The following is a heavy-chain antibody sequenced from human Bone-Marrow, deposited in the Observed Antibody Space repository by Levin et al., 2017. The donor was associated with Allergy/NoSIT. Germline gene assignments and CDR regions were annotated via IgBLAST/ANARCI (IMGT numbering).Heavy chain of an antibody. CDR1: GGTFSSYA. V-gene: IGHV1-69*13. CDR3: ARDRGILTGYHGGQIYYYYGMDG. Sequence: SVKVSCKASGGTFSSYAISWVRQAPGQGLEWMGGIIPIFGTANYAQKFQGRVTITADESTSTAYMELSSLRSEDTAVYYCARDRGILTGYHGGQIYYYYGMDGWGQGTTVTVSS. D-gene: IGHD3-9*01. J-gene: IGHJ6*02. CDR2: IIPIFGTA.